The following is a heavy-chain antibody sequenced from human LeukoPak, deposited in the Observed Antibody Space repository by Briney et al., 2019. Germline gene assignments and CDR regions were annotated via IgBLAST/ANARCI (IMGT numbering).Heavy chain of an antibody. J-gene: IGHJ4*02. Sequence: GGSLRLSCAASGFIFSNYAMSWVRPAPGKGLEWVSAISSSGGSTYYADSVKGRFTISRDNSKNTLYLQMSSLRAEDTAVYYCAKWSYGDHVAGYFDYWGQGTLVTVYS. V-gene: IGHV3-23*01. CDR1: GFIFSNYA. D-gene: IGHD4-17*01. CDR2: ISSSGGST. CDR3: AKWSYGDHVAGYFDY.